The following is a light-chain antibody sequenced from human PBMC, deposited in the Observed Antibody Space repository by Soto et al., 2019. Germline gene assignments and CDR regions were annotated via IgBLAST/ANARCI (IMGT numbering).Light chain of an antibody. CDR2: AAS. CDR1: QGISSW. Sequence: DIQMTQYPSSVSASVGDKVTIACRASQGISSWLAWYHQKPGEAPKLLIYAASRLQSGVPSRFSGSGSGTDFTLTISSLQPEDFAIYYCQKANSLPLTFGGGTKVEIK. CDR3: QKANSLPLT. V-gene: IGKV1-12*01. J-gene: IGKJ4*01.